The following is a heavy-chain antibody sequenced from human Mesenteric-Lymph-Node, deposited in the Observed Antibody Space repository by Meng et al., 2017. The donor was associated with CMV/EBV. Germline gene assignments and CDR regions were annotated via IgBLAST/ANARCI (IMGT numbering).Heavy chain of an antibody. CDR1: GFTFSNYY. Sequence: GGSLRRSCTASGFTFSNYYMTWIRQTPEKGLEWISYISSSGSTIYYADSVQGRFTISRDNAANSLYLQMNSLRAEDTAVYYCARVDTNYYYGMDVWGQGTTVTVSS. CDR2: ISSSGSTI. J-gene: IGHJ6*02. V-gene: IGHV3-11*01. D-gene: IGHD2-2*01. CDR3: ARVDTNYYYGMDV.